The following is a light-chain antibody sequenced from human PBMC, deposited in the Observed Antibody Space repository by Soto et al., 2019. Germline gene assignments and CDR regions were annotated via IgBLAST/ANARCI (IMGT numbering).Light chain of an antibody. V-gene: IGLV2-14*01. CDR2: EVR. Sequence: QAALTQPTSGSGSPGQSITISWTGASSDVGGGNYVSWYQQHPGKAPKLMIYEVRNRPSGVSTRFPGSKSRNTASLTISALQSEDEADYSCSSYTSSSPYVFGTGTKVTVL. CDR3: SSYTSSSPYV. J-gene: IGLJ1*01. CDR1: SSDVGGGNY.